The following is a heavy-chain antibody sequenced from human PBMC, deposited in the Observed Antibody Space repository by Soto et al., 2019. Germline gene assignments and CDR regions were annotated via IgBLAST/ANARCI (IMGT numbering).Heavy chain of an antibody. CDR3: ARVRQGCSANNCYFDP. J-gene: IGHJ5*01. D-gene: IGHD1-1*01. CDR1: GGSVRAPDW. Sequence: QVHLQESGPGLVAPSGTLSLTCTLSGGSVRAPDWWNWVRQSPDKGLEWIAEVHISGHSNYNPSLRRRVIVSIDSTKHQFYLNVNSVTAADTAIYYCARVRQGCSANNCYFDPWGQGTQVTISS. CDR2: VHISGHS. V-gene: IGHV4-4*02.